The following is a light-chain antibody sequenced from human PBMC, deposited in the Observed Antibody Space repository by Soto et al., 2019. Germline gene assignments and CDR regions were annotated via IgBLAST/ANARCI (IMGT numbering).Light chain of an antibody. CDR3: QQYGSSGVT. CDR2: GAS. J-gene: IGKJ3*01. V-gene: IGKV3-20*01. Sequence: EIGLTQSPGTLSLSPGERATLSCRASQSVSSSQLAWYQQRPGQAPRLLVYGASTRATGIADRFSGSGSGTDFTLTISRLEPEDFAVYYCQQYGSSGVTFGPGTKAAIK. CDR1: QSVSSSQ.